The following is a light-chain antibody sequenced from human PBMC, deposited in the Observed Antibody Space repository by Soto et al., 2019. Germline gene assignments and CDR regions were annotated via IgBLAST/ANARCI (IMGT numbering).Light chain of an antibody. CDR1: SSDVGTYSL. CDR3: CSYAGSTNFVL. J-gene: IGLJ3*02. Sequence: QSALTQPASVSGSPGQSIIISCTGASSDVGTYSLVSWYQQHPGKAPKLMIYAGSGRPSGVSNRFSGSTSDNTASLTISGLQPEDEADYYCCSYAGSTNFVLFGGGTKLTVL. CDR2: AGS. V-gene: IGLV2-23*01.